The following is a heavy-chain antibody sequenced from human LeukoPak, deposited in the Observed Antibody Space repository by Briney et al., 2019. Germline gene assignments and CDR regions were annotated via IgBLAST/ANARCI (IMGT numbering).Heavy chain of an antibody. CDR1: GFSFSSYE. CDR2: ISSSGSTI. J-gene: IGHJ4*02. CDR3: ARNQAVAATREYYFDY. Sequence: PGGSLRLSCAASGFSFSSYEMNWVRQAPGKGLEWVSYISSSGSTIYYADSVKGRFTISRDNAKNSLYLQMNSLRAEDTAVYYCARNQAVAATREYYFDYWGQGTLVTVSS. V-gene: IGHV3-48*03. D-gene: IGHD6-19*01.